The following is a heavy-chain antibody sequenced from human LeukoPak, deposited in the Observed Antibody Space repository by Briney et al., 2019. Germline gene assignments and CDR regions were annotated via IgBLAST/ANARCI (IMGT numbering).Heavy chain of an antibody. CDR3: ARELIVLMVYAINYMDV. J-gene: IGHJ6*03. Sequence: GGSLRLSCAASGFTFSSYWMHWVRQAPGKGLVWVSRIKSDGSTRYADSVKGRFTISRDNAKNTVSLQMTSLRAEDTAVYYCARELIVLMVYAINYMDVWGKGTTVTVSS. CDR1: GFTFSSYW. CDR2: IKSDGST. V-gene: IGHV3-74*01. D-gene: IGHD2-8*01.